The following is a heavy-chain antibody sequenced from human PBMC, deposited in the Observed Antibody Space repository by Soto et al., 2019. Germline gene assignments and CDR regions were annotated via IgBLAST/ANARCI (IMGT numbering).Heavy chain of an antibody. V-gene: IGHV3-7*01. Sequence: EVQLVESGGGLVQPGGSLRLSCAASGFIFSNYWMTWVRQAPGKGLEWVASINQDARGKYYVDSVKGRFTISRDNADNSLYLQMNSLRAEDTAVYYCARDGWNWNDFDYWGQGTLVTVSS. CDR1: GFIFSNYW. CDR2: INQDARGK. D-gene: IGHD1-1*01. CDR3: ARDGWNWNDFDY. J-gene: IGHJ4*02.